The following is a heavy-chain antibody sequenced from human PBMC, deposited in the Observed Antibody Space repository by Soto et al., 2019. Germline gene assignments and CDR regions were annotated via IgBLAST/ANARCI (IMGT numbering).Heavy chain of an antibody. J-gene: IGHJ5*02. Sequence: SETLSLTCTVSGGSISSGGYYWSWIRQHPGKGLEWIGYIYYSGSTYYNPSLKSRVTISVDTSKNQFSLKLSSVTAADTAVYYCAREGAGYSYEGSNWFDPWGQGTLVTVSS. CDR2: IYYSGST. CDR1: GGSISSGGYY. CDR3: AREGAGYSYEGSNWFDP. V-gene: IGHV4-31*03. D-gene: IGHD5-18*01.